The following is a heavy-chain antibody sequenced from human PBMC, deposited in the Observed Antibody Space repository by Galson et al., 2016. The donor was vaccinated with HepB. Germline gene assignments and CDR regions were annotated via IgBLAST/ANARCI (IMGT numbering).Heavy chain of an antibody. V-gene: IGHV3-30*03. Sequence: SLRLSCAASGFTLSNCGMHWVRQAPGKGLEWVAMISYDGNNKYYGDSVKGRFTISRDNSKNTLYLEMNSLRAEDTAVYYCARGGKRLWFGEPKGLYYGMDVWGQGTTVTVSS. CDR3: ARGGKRLWFGEPKGLYYGMDV. J-gene: IGHJ6*02. CDR1: GFTLSNCG. CDR2: ISYDGNNK. D-gene: IGHD3-10*01.